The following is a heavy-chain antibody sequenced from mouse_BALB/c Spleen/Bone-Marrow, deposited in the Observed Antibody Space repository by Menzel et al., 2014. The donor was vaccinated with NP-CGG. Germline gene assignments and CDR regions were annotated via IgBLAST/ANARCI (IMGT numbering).Heavy chain of an antibody. Sequence: EVKLVESGGGLARPGGSLRLSCATSGFTFTDYYMSWVRQPPGKALEWLGFIRNKANGYTTEYSVSVKGRFTISRDNSQSILYLQMNTLRAEDSATYYCARDAYRYAMDYWGQGTSVTVSS. CDR3: ARDAYRYAMDY. D-gene: IGHD2-14*01. J-gene: IGHJ4*01. CDR2: IRNKANGYTT. V-gene: IGHV7-3*02. CDR1: GFTFTDYY.